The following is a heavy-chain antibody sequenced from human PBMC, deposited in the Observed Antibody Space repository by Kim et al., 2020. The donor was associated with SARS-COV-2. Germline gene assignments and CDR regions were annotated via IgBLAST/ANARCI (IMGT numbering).Heavy chain of an antibody. CDR2: IYTSGSA. J-gene: IGHJ4*02. Sequence: SETLSLTCTVSGGSISSGSYYWSWIRQPAGKGLEWIGRIYTSGSANYNPSLKSRVTISVDTSKNQFSLKLSSVTAADTAVYYCARERGMAYYYDSSGYPLFDYWGQGTLVTASS. CDR1: GGSISSGSYY. CDR3: ARERGMAYYYDSSGYPLFDY. D-gene: IGHD3-22*01. V-gene: IGHV4-61*02.